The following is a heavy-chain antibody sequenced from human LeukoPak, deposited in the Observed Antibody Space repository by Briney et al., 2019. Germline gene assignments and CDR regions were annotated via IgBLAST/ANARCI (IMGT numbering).Heavy chain of an antibody. CDR3: AKLAMTTVDSDHQ. D-gene: IGHD4-11*01. J-gene: IGHJ4*02. V-gene: IGHV3-30*02. CDR2: IRFDGTNQ. Sequence: GGSLRLSCAASGFTFSNYGMHWVRQALGKGLEWVAFIRFDGTNQYYSDSVKGRFIVSRDNSKNTLFLQMNSVRAEDTAVYYCAKLAMTTVDSDHQWGQGTLVTVSS. CDR1: GFTFSNYG.